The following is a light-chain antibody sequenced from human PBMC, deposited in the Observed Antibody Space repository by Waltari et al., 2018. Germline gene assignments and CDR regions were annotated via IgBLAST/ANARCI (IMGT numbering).Light chain of an antibody. Sequence: EIVMTQSPLSLSVTPGEPASISCRSSQSLRHLNGYNYLDWYLQKPGQSPKLLIYLGSSPASGVPGRFSGSGSGTDFTLLISRVEADDVGVYYCMQARQTPFTFGQGTKLEI. V-gene: IGKV2-28*01. J-gene: IGKJ2*01. CDR2: LGS. CDR1: QSLRHLNGYNY. CDR3: MQARQTPFT.